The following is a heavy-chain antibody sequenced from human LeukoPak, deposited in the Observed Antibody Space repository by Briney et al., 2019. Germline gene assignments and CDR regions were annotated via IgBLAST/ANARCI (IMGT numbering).Heavy chain of an antibody. CDR3: ANDATPRNRLWDHFDS. V-gene: IGHV3-23*01. CDR1: GFTFNIYG. Sequence: PGGSLRLSCVASGFTFNIYGMSWVRQAPGKGLEWVSSVCGGDDIHYSDSVKGPFTGYRDDAKNTVYLQMNSLSVEETAIYFCANDATPRNRLWDHFDSWGQGTLVSVSS. CDR2: VCGGDDI. J-gene: IGHJ4*02. D-gene: IGHD2-21*01.